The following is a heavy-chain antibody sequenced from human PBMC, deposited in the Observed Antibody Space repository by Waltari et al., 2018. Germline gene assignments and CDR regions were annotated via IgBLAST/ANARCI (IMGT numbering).Heavy chain of an antibody. CDR1: GGSISSSRYH. CDR3: ARHSTASSYYYDSSGYDFDY. Sequence: QLQLQASGPGLVKPSETLSLPCTVSGGSISSSRYHWGWIRQPPGKGLEWIGSIYYSGSTYYNPSLKSRVTISVDTSKNQFSLKLSSVTAADTAVYYCARHSTASSYYYDSSGYDFDYWGQGSQVTVSS. D-gene: IGHD3-22*01. V-gene: IGHV4-39*01. J-gene: IGHJ4*02. CDR2: IYYSGST.